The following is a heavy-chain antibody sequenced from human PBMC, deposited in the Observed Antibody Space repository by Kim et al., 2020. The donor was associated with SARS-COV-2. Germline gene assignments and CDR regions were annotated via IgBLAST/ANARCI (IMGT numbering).Heavy chain of an antibody. Sequence: SETLSLTCTVSGGSISSSSYYWGWIRQPPGKGLEWIGSIYYSGSTYYNPSLKSRVTISVDTSKNQFSLKLSSVTAADTAVYYCARTGRGYSYGYDYYYGMDVWGQGTTVTVSS. CDR2: IYYSGST. CDR3: ARTGRGYSYGYDYYYGMDV. V-gene: IGHV4-39*01. D-gene: IGHD5-18*01. J-gene: IGHJ6*02. CDR1: GGSISSSSYY.